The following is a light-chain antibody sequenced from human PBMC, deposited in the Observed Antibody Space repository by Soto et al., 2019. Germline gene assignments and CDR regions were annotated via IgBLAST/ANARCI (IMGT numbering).Light chain of an antibody. CDR2: DDI. J-gene: IGLJ2*01. CDR1: IMGSNS. Sequence: SYELTQPPSMSVAPGQTASVTCGGAIMGSNSVHWYQQKPGQAPVLVVYDDIERPSGIPERFSGSNSGDTATLSITRVEAGDEADYYCQVWDSSNTHPIFGGGTKLTVL. V-gene: IGLV3-21*02. CDR3: QVWDSSNTHPI.